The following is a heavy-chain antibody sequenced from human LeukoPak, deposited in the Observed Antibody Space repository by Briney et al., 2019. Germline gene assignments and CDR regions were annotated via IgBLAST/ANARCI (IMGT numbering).Heavy chain of an antibody. CDR1: GFTFSSYW. J-gene: IGHJ4*02. V-gene: IGHV3-74*01. CDR2: INSDGSST. D-gene: IGHD2-2*02. Sequence: GGSLRLSCAASGFTFSSYWMHWLRQAPGKGLVWVSRINSDGSSTSYADSVKGRFTISRDNAKNTLYLQMNSLRAEDTAVYYCARALRYCSSTSCYRLDYWGQGTLVTVSS. CDR3: ARALRYCSSTSCYRLDY.